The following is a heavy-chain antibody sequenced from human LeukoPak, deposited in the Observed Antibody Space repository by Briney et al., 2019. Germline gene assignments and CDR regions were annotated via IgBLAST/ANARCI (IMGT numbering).Heavy chain of an antibody. D-gene: IGHD3-16*01. V-gene: IGHV3-23*01. CDR2: IHASGPKT. CDR1: GFTFSSSA. J-gene: IGHJ4*02. CDR3: VKEASKTFGIYTADY. Sequence: GGSLRLSCAASGFTFSSSAMGWVRRAPQKGLEWVSAIHASGPKTYYTGSVRGRFTISRDNSKNTVYLQMQSLRAEDTAVYYCVKEASKTFGIYTADYWGQGTLVTVSS.